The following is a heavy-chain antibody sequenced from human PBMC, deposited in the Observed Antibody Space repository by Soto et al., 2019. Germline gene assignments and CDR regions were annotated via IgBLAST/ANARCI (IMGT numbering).Heavy chain of an antibody. CDR1: GYTFIGYY. CDR3: ARGAISDDDDAFDI. CDR2: INPNSGGT. D-gene: IGHD1-26*01. J-gene: IGHJ3*02. Sequence: ASVKVSCKASGYTFIGYYMHWVRQAPGQGLEWMGWINPNSGGTNYAQKFQGWVTMTRDTSISTAYMELSRLRSDDTAVYYCARGAISDDDDAFDIWGQGTIVTVSS. V-gene: IGHV1-2*04.